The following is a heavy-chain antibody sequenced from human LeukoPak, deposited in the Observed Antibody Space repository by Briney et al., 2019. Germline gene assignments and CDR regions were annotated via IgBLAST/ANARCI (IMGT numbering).Heavy chain of an antibody. J-gene: IGHJ3*02. V-gene: IGHV4-39*01. CDR1: GGSISSSSYY. Sequence: LSETLSLTCTVSGGSISSSSYYWGWIRQPPGKGLEWIGSIYYSGSTHYNPSLKSRVTISVDTSKNQFSLKLSSVTAADTAVYYCARSLKPYRRRGTIFDIWGQGTMVTVSS. D-gene: IGHD3-3*01. CDR2: IYYSGST. CDR3: ARSLKPYRRRGTIFDI.